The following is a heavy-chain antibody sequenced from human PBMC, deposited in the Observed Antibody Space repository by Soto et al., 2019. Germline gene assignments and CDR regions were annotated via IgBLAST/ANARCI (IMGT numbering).Heavy chain of an antibody. V-gene: IGHV5-51*01. D-gene: IGHD6-6*01. J-gene: IGHJ6*02. CDR3: ARQKRSSSPYYYGMDV. CDR2: IYPGDSDT. Sequence: PGESLKISCKGSGYSFTSYWIGWVRQMPGKGLEWMGMIYPGDSDTRYSPSFQGQVTISADKSISTAYLQWSSLKASDTAMYYCARQKRSSSPYYYGMDVWGQGTTVTVSS. CDR1: GYSFTSYW.